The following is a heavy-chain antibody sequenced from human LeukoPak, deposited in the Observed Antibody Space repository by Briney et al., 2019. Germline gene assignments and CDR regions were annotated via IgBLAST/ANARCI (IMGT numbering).Heavy chain of an antibody. J-gene: IGHJ4*02. CDR2: INPYNANT. V-gene: IGHV1-18*01. Sequence: ASVKVSCKASGGTFSSYAISWVRQAPGQGLEWMGWINPYNANTNYAQKLQGRVIMTTDTSTSTAYMEVRSLRSDDTAVYYCARDRSDSGDYVLLDNWGQGTLVTVSS. CDR3: ARDRSDSGDYVLLDN. D-gene: IGHD4-17*01. CDR1: GGTFSSYA.